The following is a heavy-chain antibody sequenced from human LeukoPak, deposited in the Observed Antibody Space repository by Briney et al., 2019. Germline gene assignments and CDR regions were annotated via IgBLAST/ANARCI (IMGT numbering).Heavy chain of an antibody. CDR3: ARDLRDRSGRNYFDY. J-gene: IGHJ4*02. CDR2: IRNDGSDE. CDR1: EFTFGTYG. V-gene: IGHV3-33*01. Sequence: PGRPLRLSCAASEFTFGTYGMHWVRQAPGKGLEWVAAIRNDGSDENYADSVQGRFTISRDNSRNTLYLQMNSLRAEDTAVYYCARDLRDRSGRNYFDYWGQGTLVTVYS. D-gene: IGHD3-22*01.